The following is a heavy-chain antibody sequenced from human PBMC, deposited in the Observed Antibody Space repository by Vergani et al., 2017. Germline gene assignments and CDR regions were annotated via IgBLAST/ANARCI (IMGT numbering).Heavy chain of an antibody. CDR2: IRSKANSYAT. V-gene: IGHV3-73*01. CDR1: GFTFSGSA. CDR3: TREYSGSYYSGIDYYYGMDV. D-gene: IGHD1-26*01. Sequence: EVQLVESGGGVVQPGRSLKLSCAASGFTFSGSAMHWVRQASGKGLEWVGRIRSKANSYATAYAASVKGRFTISRDDSKNTAYLQMNSLKTEDTAVYYCTREYSGSYYSGIDYYYGMDVWGQGTTVTVSS. J-gene: IGHJ6*02.